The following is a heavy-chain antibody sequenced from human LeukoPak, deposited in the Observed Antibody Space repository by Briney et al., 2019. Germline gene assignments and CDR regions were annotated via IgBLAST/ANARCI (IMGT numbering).Heavy chain of an antibody. CDR1: GLSFSDYY. Sequence: PGGSLRLSCAASGLSFSDYYMTWIRQAPGKGLEWLSYISTSSSFTNYADSVKGRFTISRDNAKNSLYLQMNSLRAEDTALYYCARGGQGELATPDFDYWGQGTLVTVSS. CDR2: ISTSSSFT. D-gene: IGHD2-15*01. V-gene: IGHV3-11*03. J-gene: IGHJ4*02. CDR3: ARGGQGELATPDFDY.